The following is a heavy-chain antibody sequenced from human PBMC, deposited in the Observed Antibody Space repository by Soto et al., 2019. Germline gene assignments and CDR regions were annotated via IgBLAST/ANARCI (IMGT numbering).Heavy chain of an antibody. V-gene: IGHV3-30-3*02. D-gene: IGHD3-10*01. J-gene: IGHJ1*01. CDR2: ISYDGTIK. CDR3: AKHYGNTPGTRYFHY. CDR1: GFTFSTSS. Sequence: PGGSLRLSCEASGFTFSTSSVHWVRQAPGKGLEWVAVISYDGTIKLYADSVKGRFTISRDNSKNTLYVQLNNLRTEDTAVYYCAKHYGNTPGTRYFHYWGQGT.